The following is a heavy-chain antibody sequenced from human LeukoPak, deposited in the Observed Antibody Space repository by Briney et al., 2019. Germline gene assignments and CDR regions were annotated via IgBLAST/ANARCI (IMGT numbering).Heavy chain of an antibody. Sequence: SVKVSCKASGGTFSSYAISWVRQAPGQGLEWMGGIIPIFGTANYAQKFQGRVTITADESTSTAYMELSSLRSEDTAVYYCARGPQSAYYYYYMDVWGKGTTVTVSS. V-gene: IGHV1-69*13. CDR1: GGTFSSYA. D-gene: IGHD4-11*01. J-gene: IGHJ6*03. CDR3: ARGPQSAYYYYYMDV. CDR2: IIPIFGTA.